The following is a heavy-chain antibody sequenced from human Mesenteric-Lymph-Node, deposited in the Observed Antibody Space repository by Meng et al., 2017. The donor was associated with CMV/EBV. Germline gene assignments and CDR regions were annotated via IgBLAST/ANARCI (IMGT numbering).Heavy chain of an antibody. V-gene: IGHV1-69*10. CDR3: ARDLYSSSFMDV. CDR1: GGTFSSYA. CDR2: IIPILGIA. Sequence: SVKVSCKASGGTFSSYAISWVRQAPGQGLEWMGGIIPILGIANYAQKFQGRVTITADKSTSTAYMELSSLRSEDTAVYYCARDLYSSSFMDVWGQGTTVTVSS. J-gene: IGHJ6*02. D-gene: IGHD6-13*01.